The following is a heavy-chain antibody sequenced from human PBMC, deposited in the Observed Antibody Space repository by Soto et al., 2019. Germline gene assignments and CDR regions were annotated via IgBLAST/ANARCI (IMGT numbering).Heavy chain of an antibody. CDR1: GFAFSTYG. J-gene: IGHJ5*02. Sequence: QVHLVESGGGVVQPGRSLTISCVGSGFAFSTYGMHWVRQAPAKGLEWVALISYDGTDKYYADSVKGRFSISRDNSKQTLSLQMDSLRPEDTAVYYCAKDFGAWSDSWGKGTLVNVSS. CDR3: AKDFGAWSDS. D-gene: IGHD6-19*01. V-gene: IGHV3-30*18. CDR2: ISYDGTDK.